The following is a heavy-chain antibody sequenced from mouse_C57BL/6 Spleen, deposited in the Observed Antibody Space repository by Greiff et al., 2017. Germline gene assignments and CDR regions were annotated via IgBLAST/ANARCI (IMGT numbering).Heavy chain of an antibody. CDR3: AIGSITTVVATDFDD. Sequence: QVQLQQPGAELVKPGASVKVSCKASGYTFTSYWMHWVKQRPGQGLAWIGRIHPSDSDTNYNQTFKGKATLTVDKSSSTAYMQLSSLTSEDSAVYDCAIGSITTVVATDFDDWGQGTTLTVSS. D-gene: IGHD1-1*01. J-gene: IGHJ2*01. CDR2: IHPSDSDT. V-gene: IGHV1-74*01. CDR1: GYTFTSYW.